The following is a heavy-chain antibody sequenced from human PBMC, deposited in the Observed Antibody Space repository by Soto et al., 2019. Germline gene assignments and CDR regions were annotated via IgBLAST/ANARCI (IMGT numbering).Heavy chain of an antibody. CDR2: INSDGTNT. J-gene: IGHJ4*02. D-gene: IGHD5-18*01. Sequence: GGSLRLSCAASGFTFSNYWMHWVRQAPGKGLVWVSRINSDGTNTLYAESVEGRFTMARDNAKNTLYLQMNSLRGEDTAVYYCAREHNYGPLDYWGQGTLVTVSS. CDR1: GFTFSNYW. CDR3: AREHNYGPLDY. V-gene: IGHV3-74*03.